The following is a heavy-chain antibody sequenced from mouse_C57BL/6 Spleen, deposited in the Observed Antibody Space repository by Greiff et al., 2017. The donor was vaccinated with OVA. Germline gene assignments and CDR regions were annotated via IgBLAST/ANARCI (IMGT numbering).Heavy chain of an antibody. V-gene: IGHV1-81*01. J-gene: IGHJ4*01. Sequence: VKLQESGAELARPGASVKLSCKASGYTFTSYGISWVKQRTGQGLEWIGEIYPRSGNTYYNEKFKGKATLTADKSSSTAYMELRSLTSEDSAVYFCARNWDGYAMDYWGQGTSVTVSS. D-gene: IGHD4-1*01. CDR1: GYTFTSYG. CDR3: ARNWDGYAMDY. CDR2: IYPRSGNT.